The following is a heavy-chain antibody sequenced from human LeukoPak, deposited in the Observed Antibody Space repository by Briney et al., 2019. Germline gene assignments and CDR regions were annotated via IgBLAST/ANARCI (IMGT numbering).Heavy chain of an antibody. CDR3: ATGLRYYYDSSGYEYPAGFDY. D-gene: IGHD3-22*01. CDR1: GFTFSTYT. J-gene: IGHJ4*02. CDR2: IKSKTDGGTT. V-gene: IGHV3-15*01. Sequence: PGGSLRLSCAASGFTFSTYTMNWVRQAPGKGLEWVGRIKSKTDGGTTDYAAPVKGRFTISRDDSKNTLYLQMSSLKTEDTAVYYCATGLRYYYDSSGYEYPAGFDYWGQGTLVTVSS.